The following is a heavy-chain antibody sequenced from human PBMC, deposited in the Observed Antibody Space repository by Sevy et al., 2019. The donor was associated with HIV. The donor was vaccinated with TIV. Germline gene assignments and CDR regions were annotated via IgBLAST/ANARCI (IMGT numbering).Heavy chain of an antibody. J-gene: IGHJ4*02. Sequence: SETLSLTCTVSGGYISSYYWSWIRQPPGKGLEWIGYIYYSGSTNYNPSLKSRVTISVDTSKNQFSLKLSSVTAADTAVYYCARDIAAAGTNYFDYWGQGSLVTVSS. CDR3: ARDIAAAGTNYFDY. CDR1: GGYISSYY. CDR2: IYYSGST. D-gene: IGHD6-13*01. V-gene: IGHV4-59*12.